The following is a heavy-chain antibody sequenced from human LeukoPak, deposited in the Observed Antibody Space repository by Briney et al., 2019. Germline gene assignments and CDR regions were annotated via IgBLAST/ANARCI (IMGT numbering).Heavy chain of an antibody. CDR2: IYDSGST. V-gene: IGHV4-39*01. Sequence: SETLSLTCTVSGGSIRSSYYYWGWIRQPPGKGLEWIGSIYDSGSTYYNPSLKSRVTISVDTSKNQFSLKLNSVTAADTAAYYCARDYDFWSGYYTDYYYRMDVWGQGATVTVSS. D-gene: IGHD3-3*01. CDR1: GGSIRSSYYY. J-gene: IGHJ6*02. CDR3: ARDYDFWSGYYTDYYYRMDV.